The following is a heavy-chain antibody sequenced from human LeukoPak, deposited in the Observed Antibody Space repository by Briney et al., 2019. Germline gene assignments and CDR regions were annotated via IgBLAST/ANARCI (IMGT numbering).Heavy chain of an antibody. CDR3: ARERTHYGMDV. Sequence: PGGSLRLSCAASGFTFSSYDMHWVRQATGKGLEWVSAIGTAGDTYYPGSLKGRFTISRENAKNSLYLQMNSLKAGDTAVYYCARERTHYGMDVWGQGTTVTVSS. CDR1: GFTFSSYD. D-gene: IGHD2-2*01. CDR2: IGTAGDT. J-gene: IGHJ6*02. V-gene: IGHV3-13*01.